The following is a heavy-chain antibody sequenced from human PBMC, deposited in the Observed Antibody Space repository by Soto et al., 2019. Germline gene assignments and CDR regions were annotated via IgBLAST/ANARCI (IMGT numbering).Heavy chain of an antibody. CDR2: ISSSGTYI. J-gene: IGHJ4*02. D-gene: IGHD3-22*01. V-gene: IGHV3-21*01. Sequence: GGSLRLSCAASGFNFSTYNMNWVRQAPGKGLEWVSSISSSGTYIYYADSVKGRFTISRDNAKNSLYLQMNSLRAEDTAVYYCARPLDPADSSGYTHWGQGTLVTVSS. CDR1: GFNFSTYN. CDR3: ARPLDPADSSGYTH.